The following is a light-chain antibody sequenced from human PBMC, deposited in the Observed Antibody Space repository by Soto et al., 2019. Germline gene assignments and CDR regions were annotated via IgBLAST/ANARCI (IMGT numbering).Light chain of an antibody. Sequence: EIVVTQSPALLSVSPGERVTLSCRASQSVISSIAWYQQKLGQAPRLLIYGASTRATGIPARFSGSGSGTEFFLTISSLQSEDFAMYYCQHYNNWLGTFGGGTQVESK. CDR3: QHYNNWLGT. J-gene: IGKJ4*01. CDR2: GAS. V-gene: IGKV3-15*01. CDR1: QSVISS.